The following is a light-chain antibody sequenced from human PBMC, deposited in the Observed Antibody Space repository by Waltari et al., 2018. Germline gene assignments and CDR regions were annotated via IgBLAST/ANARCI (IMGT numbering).Light chain of an antibody. CDR3: CSYAGGSRVI. CDR1: KNAMGTYNF. V-gene: IGLV2-23*01. CDR2: EAT. J-gene: IGLJ2*01. Sequence: QSALTQPASLSGSPGPSITISCAGTKNAMGTYNFVSWFQQFPGQAPKLMVSEATQRPSGVSYRFSGSKSGNTASLTISGLQAEDEADYYCCSYAGGSRVIFGGGTKLTVL.